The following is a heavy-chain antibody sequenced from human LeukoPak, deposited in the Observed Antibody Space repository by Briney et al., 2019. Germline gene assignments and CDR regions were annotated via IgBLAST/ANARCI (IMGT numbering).Heavy chain of an antibody. Sequence: GGSLRLSCAASGFTFSSYGMSWVRQAPGKGLEWVSYISSSGSTIYYADSVKGRFTISRDNAKNSLYLQMNSLRAEDTAVYYCAVQGDGTNYYYMDVWGKGTTVTISS. CDR3: AVQGDGTNYYYMDV. D-gene: IGHD2-15*01. V-gene: IGHV3-48*04. CDR2: ISSSGSTI. CDR1: GFTFSSYG. J-gene: IGHJ6*03.